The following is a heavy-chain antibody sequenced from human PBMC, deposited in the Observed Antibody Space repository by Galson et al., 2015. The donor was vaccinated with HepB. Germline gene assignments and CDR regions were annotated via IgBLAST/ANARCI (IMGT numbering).Heavy chain of an antibody. J-gene: IGHJ6*02. CDR3: ARDQNFGSWYTYYYYGMDV. Sequence: SVKVSCKASGYTFTSYAMHWVRQAPGQRLEWMGWINAGNGNTKYSQKFQGRVTITRDTSASTAYMELSSLRSEDTAVYYCARDQNFGSWYTYYYYGMDVWGQGTTVTVSS. V-gene: IGHV1-3*01. CDR1: GYTFTSYA. CDR2: INAGNGNT. D-gene: IGHD6-13*01.